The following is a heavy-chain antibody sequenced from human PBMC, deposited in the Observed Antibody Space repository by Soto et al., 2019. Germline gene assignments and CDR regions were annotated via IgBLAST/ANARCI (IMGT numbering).Heavy chain of an antibody. D-gene: IGHD3-9*01. CDR3: ARSHVLRYFDWLPEINDAFDI. J-gene: IGHJ3*02. Sequence: VKVSCKASGYTFTGYYMHWVRQAPGQGLEWMGWINPNSGGTNYAQKFQGWVTMTRDTSISTAYMELSRLRSDDTAVYYCARSHVLRYFDWLPEINDAFDIWGQGTMVTVSS. CDR1: GYTFTGYY. CDR2: INPNSGGT. V-gene: IGHV1-2*04.